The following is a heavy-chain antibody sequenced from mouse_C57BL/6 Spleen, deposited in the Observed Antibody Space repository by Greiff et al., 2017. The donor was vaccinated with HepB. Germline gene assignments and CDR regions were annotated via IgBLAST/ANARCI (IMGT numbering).Heavy chain of an antibody. CDR3: ARSEDYAMDY. J-gene: IGHJ4*01. Sequence: QVQLQQPGAELVKPGASVKLSCKASGYTFTSYWMQWVKQRPGQGLEWIGEIDPSDSYTNYNQKFKGKATLTVDTSSSTAYMQLSSLTSEDSAVYYCARSEDYAMDYCGQGTSVTVSS. CDR2: IDPSDSYT. V-gene: IGHV1-50*01. CDR1: GYTFTSYW.